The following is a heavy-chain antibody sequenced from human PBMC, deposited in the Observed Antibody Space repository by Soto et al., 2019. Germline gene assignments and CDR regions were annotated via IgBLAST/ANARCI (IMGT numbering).Heavy chain of an antibody. J-gene: IGHJ4*02. CDR1: GYTFTSYD. CDR3: ARAVFGNSGYDLFDY. V-gene: IGHV1-2*04. D-gene: IGHD5-12*01. CDR2: INPNSGGT. Sequence: ASVKVSCKASGYTFTSYDMHWVRQAPGQGLEWMGWINPNSGGTNYAQKFQGWVTMTRDTSISTAYMELSRLRSDDTAVYYCARAVFGNSGYDLFDYWGQGTLVTVSS.